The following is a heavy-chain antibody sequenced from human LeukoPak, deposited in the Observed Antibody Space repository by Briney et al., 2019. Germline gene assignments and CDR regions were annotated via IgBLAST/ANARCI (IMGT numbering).Heavy chain of an antibody. CDR3: ARGSGNYLFS. CDR1: GGSIRSSDW. D-gene: IGHD1-26*01. J-gene: IGHJ4*02. CDR2: IYHSGST. Sequence: SETLSLTCAVSGGSIRSSDWWSWVRQPPEKGLEWIGEIYHSGSTNFNPSLKSRVTISVDTSKNQFSLKLNSVTAADTAMYYCARGSGNYLFSWGQGTLVTVSS. V-gene: IGHV4-4*02.